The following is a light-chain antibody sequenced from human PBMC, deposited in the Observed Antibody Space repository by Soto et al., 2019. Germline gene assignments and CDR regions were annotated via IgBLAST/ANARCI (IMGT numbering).Light chain of an antibody. J-gene: IGLJ2*01. V-gene: IGLV2-14*01. CDR2: DVS. CDR3: SSYTSSSTPVV. CDR1: SSDVGGYNY. Sequence: SALTPPASVSGSPGQSIPISCSGTSSDVGGYNYVSWYQQHPGKAPKLMIYDVSNRPSGVSNRFSGSKSGNTASLTISGLQAEDEADYYCSSYTSSSTPVVFGGGTQRTVL.